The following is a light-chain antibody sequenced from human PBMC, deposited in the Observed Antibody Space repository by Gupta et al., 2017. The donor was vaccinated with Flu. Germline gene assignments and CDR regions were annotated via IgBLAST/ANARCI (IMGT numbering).Light chain of an antibody. CDR1: SAVASYDL. CDR2: EDS. CDR3: CSYAGLNTWL. Sequence: QSALTQPASVSGSPGQSITISCTLTSAVASYDLVSWYQQHPGKAPKLMIYEDSKRPSGVSNRFSASKSGNTASLRISGLQADDEADYYCCSYAGLNTWLFGGGTKLTVL. J-gene: IGLJ3*02. V-gene: IGLV2-23*01.